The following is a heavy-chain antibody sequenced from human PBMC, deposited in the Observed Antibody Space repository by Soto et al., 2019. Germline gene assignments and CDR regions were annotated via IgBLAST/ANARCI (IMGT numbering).Heavy chain of an antibody. V-gene: IGHV3-23*01. D-gene: IGHD1-20*01. CDR2: MSGSGSSI. CDR1: HFAFNIDA. J-gene: IGHJ6*01. Sequence: EAQLLESGGGLVQPGESLTLSCVASHFAFNIDAMTWVRQAPGKGLELVSSMSGSGSSIYDADSVKGRFTITRDKSKKPLYLQMKSLRAEATAVYWCSRDNWNRAYYGLDVWGQGPTVTVSA. CDR3: SRDNWNRAYYGLDV.